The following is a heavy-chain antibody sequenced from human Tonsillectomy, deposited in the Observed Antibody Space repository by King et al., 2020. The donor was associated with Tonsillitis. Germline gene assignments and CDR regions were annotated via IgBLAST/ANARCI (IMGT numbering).Heavy chain of an antibody. CDR2: INPNSGGT. CDR3: ALMGRYSISRIDY. CDR1: GYTFTGYY. D-gene: IGHD6-13*01. Sequence: QLVQSGAEVKKPGASVKVSCKASGYTFTGYYMNWVRQAPGQGLEWMGWINPNSGGTNYAQKFQGRGTMTSDTSISTAYMELSRLRSDDTAVYYCALMGRYSISRIDYWGQGTLVTVSS. V-gene: IGHV1-2*02. J-gene: IGHJ4*02.